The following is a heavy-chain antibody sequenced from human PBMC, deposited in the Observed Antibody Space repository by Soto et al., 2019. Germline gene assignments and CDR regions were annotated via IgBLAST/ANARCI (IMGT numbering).Heavy chain of an antibody. J-gene: IGHJ3*02. D-gene: IGHD5-12*01. Sequence: QVQLVQSGAEVKKPGSSVKVSCKASGGTFSSYAISWVRQAPGQGLEWMGGIIPIFGTANYAQKFQGRVTITADESKSTAYMELSSLRSEDTAVYYCARMMATIRRNPHAFDIWGQGTMVTVSS. V-gene: IGHV1-69*12. CDR1: GGTFSSYA. CDR2: IIPIFGTA. CDR3: ARMMATIRRNPHAFDI.